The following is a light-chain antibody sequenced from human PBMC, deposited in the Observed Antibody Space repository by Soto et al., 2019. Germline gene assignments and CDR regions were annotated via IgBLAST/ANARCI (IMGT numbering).Light chain of an antibody. Sequence: QSVLTQPASVSGSPGQSITISCTGTSSDVGNYNLVSWYQHHPGKAPKLMIYEVSKRPSGVSNRFSGSKSGDTASLTISGLQAEDEADYCCCSYAGSNYVFGTGTKVTV. J-gene: IGLJ1*01. CDR2: EVS. CDR1: SSDVGNYNL. V-gene: IGLV2-23*02. CDR3: CSYAGSNYV.